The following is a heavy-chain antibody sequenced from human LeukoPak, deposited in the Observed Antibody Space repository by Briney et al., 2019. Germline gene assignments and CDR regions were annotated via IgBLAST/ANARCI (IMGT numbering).Heavy chain of an antibody. V-gene: IGHV3-30-3*01. Sequence: GGSLRLSCAASGFTFSSYAMHWVRQAPGKGLEWVAVISYDGSNKYYADSVKGRFTISRDNSKNTLYLQMNSLRAEDTAVYYCARDPNWNDDNYYYYGMDVWGQGTTVTVSS. J-gene: IGHJ6*02. D-gene: IGHD1-20*01. CDR3: ARDPNWNDDNYYYYGMDV. CDR1: GFTFSSYA. CDR2: ISYDGSNK.